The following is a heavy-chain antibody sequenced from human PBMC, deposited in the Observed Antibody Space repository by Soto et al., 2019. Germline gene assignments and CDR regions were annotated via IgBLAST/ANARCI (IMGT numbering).Heavy chain of an antibody. D-gene: IGHD4-17*01. V-gene: IGHV2-5*02. CDR1: GFSLSTSGVG. J-gene: IGHJ2*01. Sequence: QITLKESGPTLVKPTQTLTLTCTFSGFSLSTSGVGVGWIRQPPGKALEWLALIYWDDDKRYSPSLKSRLTITRDTSKNQVVLTMTNMDPVDTATYYCAFLGYGVYVDWYFDLWGRGTLVTVSS. CDR2: IYWDDDK. CDR3: AFLGYGVYVDWYFDL.